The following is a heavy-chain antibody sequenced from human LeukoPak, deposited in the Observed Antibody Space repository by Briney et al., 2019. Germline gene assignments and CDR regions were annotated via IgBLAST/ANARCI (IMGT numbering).Heavy chain of an antibody. V-gene: IGHV1-2*02. D-gene: IGHD1-1*01. CDR1: GYSFTGYY. J-gene: IGHJ6*02. CDR3: ASWTTGTLGMDV. Sequence: ASVKVSCEASGYSFTGYYIHWVRLAPGQGLEWMGWMNPNSGGTYYKQKFQDRVTMTRDTSISTAYMELSGLRSDDTAVYYCASWTTGTLGMDVWGQGTTVTVSS. CDR2: MNPNSGGT.